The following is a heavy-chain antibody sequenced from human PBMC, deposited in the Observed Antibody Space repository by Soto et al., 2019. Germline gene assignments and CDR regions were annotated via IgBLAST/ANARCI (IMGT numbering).Heavy chain of an antibody. CDR1: GFTFDDHG. CDR2: ITWNGATT. Sequence: GGSLRLSCAASGFTFDDHGMTWVRQAPGKGLEWVSGITWNGATTGYADSVKGRFTISRDNAKNSLYLQMNSLRVEDTALYYWARDGGVVVAGDVFDVWGQGTMVTVSS. D-gene: IGHD6-19*01. CDR3: ARDGGVVVAGDVFDV. V-gene: IGHV3-20*04. J-gene: IGHJ3*01.